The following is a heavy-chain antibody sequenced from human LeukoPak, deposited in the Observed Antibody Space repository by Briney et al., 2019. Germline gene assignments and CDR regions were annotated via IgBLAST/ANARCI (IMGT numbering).Heavy chain of an antibody. CDR1: GFTFSSSG. CDR3: VKDQKKGYSYGYVFYYYYMDV. D-gene: IGHD5-18*01. CDR2: IRYDGSYK. J-gene: IGHJ6*03. V-gene: IGHV3-30*02. Sequence: GGSLRLSCAASGFTFSSSGMHWVRQAPGKGLEWVTFIRYDGSYKYYADSVKGRFTISRDNSKNTLYLQMNSLRAEDTAVYYCVKDQKKGYSYGYVFYYYYMDVWGKGTTVTISS.